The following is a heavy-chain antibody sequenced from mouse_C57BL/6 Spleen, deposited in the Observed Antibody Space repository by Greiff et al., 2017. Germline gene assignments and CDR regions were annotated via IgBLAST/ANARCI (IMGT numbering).Heavy chain of an antibody. Sequence: VKLVESGPGLVQPSQSLSITCTVSGFSLTSYGVHWVRQSPGKGLEWLGVLWSCGSTGNNAPFISRLSISKDNSKSQVFFRRNSLQADDTAIYYSARKEDYCGSIYDYYAMGCWGKGASVTV. CDR2: LWSCGST. CDR3: ARKEDYCGSIYDYYAMGC. V-gene: IGHV2-2*01. D-gene: IGHD1-1*01. J-gene: IGHJ4*01. CDR1: GFSLTSYG.